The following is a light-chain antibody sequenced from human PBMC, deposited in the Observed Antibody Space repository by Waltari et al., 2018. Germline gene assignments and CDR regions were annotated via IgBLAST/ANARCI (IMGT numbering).Light chain of an antibody. V-gene: IGKV4-1*01. CDR3: QQCYGSPYT. CDR2: WAA. CDR1: QSVFYANNKNY. J-gene: IGKJ2*01. Sequence: DIVMTQSPDSLGVSLGERATIHCKSSQSVFYANNKNYLAWYQQRPGQPPNLLIYWAATRASGVPDRFSGSGSGTDFTLTISSLQAEDAAIYYCQQCYGSPYTFGQGTKLDI.